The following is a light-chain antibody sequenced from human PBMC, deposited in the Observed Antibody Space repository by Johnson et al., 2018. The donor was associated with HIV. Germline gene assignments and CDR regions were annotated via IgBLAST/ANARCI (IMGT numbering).Light chain of an antibody. J-gene: IGLJ1*01. CDR1: SSDMGNYA. CDR2: ENN. V-gene: IGLV1-51*02. CDR3: VTWDSRLGALS. Sequence: QSVLTQPPSVSAAPGQKVTISCSGSSSDMGNYAVSWYQQLPGTAPKLLIYENNKRPSGIPDRCSGSKSGTSATLGITGIQTGDEADDYCVTWDSRLGALSVGTGTKVAVL.